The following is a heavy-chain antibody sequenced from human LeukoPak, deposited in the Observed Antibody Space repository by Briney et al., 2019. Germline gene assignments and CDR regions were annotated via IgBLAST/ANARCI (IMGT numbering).Heavy chain of an antibody. CDR3: ARRAGAYSHPYDY. CDR2: IYSDNT. J-gene: IGHJ4*02. D-gene: IGHD4/OR15-4a*01. V-gene: IGHV3-53*01. CDR1: GFTVSDNS. Sequence: GGSLRLSCTVSGFTVSDNSMSWVRQAPGKGLEWVSFIYSDNTHYSDSVKGRFTISRDNSKNTLYLQMNSLRAEDTAVYYCARRAGAYSHPYDYWGQGTLVTVSS.